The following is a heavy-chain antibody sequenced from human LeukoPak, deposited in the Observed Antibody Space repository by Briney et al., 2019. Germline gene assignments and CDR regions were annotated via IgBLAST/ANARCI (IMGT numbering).Heavy chain of an antibody. J-gene: IGHJ4*02. CDR3: ARDRVVLSSDYYFDY. D-gene: IGHD3-22*01. Sequence: PGGSLRLSCAASGFSFSSYWMSWARQAPGQGLEWVANIPPDGSQKYYVDSVKGRFTISRDNAKNSLYLQMNSLRAEDTAVYYCARDRVVLSSDYYFDYWGQGTLVTVSS. CDR1: GFSFSSYW. CDR2: IPPDGSQK. V-gene: IGHV3-7*01.